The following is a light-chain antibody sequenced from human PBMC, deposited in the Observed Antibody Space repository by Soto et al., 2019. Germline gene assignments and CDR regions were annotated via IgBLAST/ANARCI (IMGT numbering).Light chain of an antibody. Sequence: QSVLTQPPSVSGSPGQSVTFSCTGTSGDIGAYNYVSWYQFHPGKAPKMIIYDVNKRPSGVPDRFSGSKSGNTASLTISWLQAEDEADYYCCSYAHTSRVFGGGTQLTVL. V-gene: IGLV2-11*01. CDR1: SGDIGAYNY. J-gene: IGLJ3*02. CDR2: DVN. CDR3: CSYAHTSRV.